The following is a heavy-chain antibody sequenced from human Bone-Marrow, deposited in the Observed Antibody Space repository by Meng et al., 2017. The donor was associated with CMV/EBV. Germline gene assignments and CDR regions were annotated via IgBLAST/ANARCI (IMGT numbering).Heavy chain of an antibody. V-gene: IGHV3-74*01. CDR3: ARGGISMGDAFDI. CDR1: GFTFSSYW. D-gene: IGHD6-13*01. Sequence: GEALKISCAASGFTFSSYWIHWVRQAPGKGLVWVSRIISDGSSTSYADSVKGRFTISRDNAKKTLYLQMNSLRAADTAVYYCARGGISMGDAFDIWGQGTMVTVSS. CDR2: IISDGSST. J-gene: IGHJ3*02.